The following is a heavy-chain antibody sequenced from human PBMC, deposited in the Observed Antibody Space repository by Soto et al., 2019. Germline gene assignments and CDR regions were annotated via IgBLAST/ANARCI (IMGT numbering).Heavy chain of an antibody. D-gene: IGHD2-8*01. CDR2: ISYDGSNK. Sequence: GGPLRLSCAASGFPFSNYGMHWARQAPGKGLEWVAVISYDGSNKYYADSVKGRFTISRDNSKNTLYLQMNSLRAEDTAVYYCAKGYCTNGVCYTAAMYYFDYWGQGNLVTVSS. CDR1: GFPFSNYG. J-gene: IGHJ4*02. CDR3: AKGYCTNGVCYTAAMYYFDY. V-gene: IGHV3-30*18.